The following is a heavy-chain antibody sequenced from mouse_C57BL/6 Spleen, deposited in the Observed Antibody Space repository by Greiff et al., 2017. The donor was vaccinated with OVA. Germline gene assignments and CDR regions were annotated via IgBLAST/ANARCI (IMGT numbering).Heavy chain of an antibody. CDR3: AREGNGNYPLDY. CDR2: IYPSASET. V-gene: IGHV1-61*01. CDR1: GYTFTSYW. Sequence: QVQLQQPGAELVRPGSSVKLSCKASGYTFTSYWMDWVKQRPGQGLEWIGNIYPSASETHYNQKFKDKATLTVDKSSGTAYMQLSSLTSEDSAVYYCAREGNGNYPLDYWGQGTTLTVSS. J-gene: IGHJ2*01. D-gene: IGHD2-1*01.